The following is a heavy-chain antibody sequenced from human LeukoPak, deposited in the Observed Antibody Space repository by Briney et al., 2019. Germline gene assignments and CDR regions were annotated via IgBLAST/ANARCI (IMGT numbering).Heavy chain of an antibody. D-gene: IGHD6-19*01. CDR3: GAIAVAGTVDY. J-gene: IGHJ4*02. CDR2: VNHSGST. CDR1: GGSFSAFY. Sequence: SETLSLTCSVYGGSFSAFYWNWIRQPPGKGLEWVGEVNHSGSTYYNPSLKSRVTISVDTSKNQFSLKLSSVTAADTAVYYCGAIAVAGTVDYWGQGTLVTVSS. V-gene: IGHV4-34*01.